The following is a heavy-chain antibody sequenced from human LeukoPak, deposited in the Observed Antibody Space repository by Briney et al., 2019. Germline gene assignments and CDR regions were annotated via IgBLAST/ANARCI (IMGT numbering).Heavy chain of an antibody. D-gene: IGHD2-2*01. V-gene: IGHV4-59*01. Sequence: SETLSLTCTVSGGSISSYYWSWIRQPPGKGLEWIGYIYYSGSTNYNPSLKSRVTISVDTSKNQFSLKLSSVTAADTAVYYCASSKGKVPAAIEGAFDIWGQGTMVTVSS. J-gene: IGHJ3*02. CDR3: ASSKGKVPAAIEGAFDI. CDR1: GGSISSYY. CDR2: IYYSGST.